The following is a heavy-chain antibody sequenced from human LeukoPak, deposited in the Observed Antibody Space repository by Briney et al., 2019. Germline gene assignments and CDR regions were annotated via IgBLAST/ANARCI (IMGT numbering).Heavy chain of an antibody. D-gene: IGHD2-2*01. V-gene: IGHV3-33*01. Sequence: GGSLRLSCAASGFTFSSYGMHWVRQAPGKGLEWVAVIWYDGSNKYYADSVKGRFTISRDNSKNTLYLQMNSLRAEDTAVYYCARGRYCSSTSCYRAKDWFDPWGQGTLVTVSS. J-gene: IGHJ5*02. CDR1: GFTFSSYG. CDR3: ARGRYCSSTSCYRAKDWFDP. CDR2: IWYDGSNK.